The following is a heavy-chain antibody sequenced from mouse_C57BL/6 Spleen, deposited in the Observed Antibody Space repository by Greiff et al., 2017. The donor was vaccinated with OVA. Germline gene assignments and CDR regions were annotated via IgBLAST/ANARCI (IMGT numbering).Heavy chain of an antibody. CDR3: DRQIRFTRDAMDY. J-gene: IGHJ4*01. Sequence: QVQLQQPGAELVRPGSSVKLSCKASGYTFTSYWMHWVKQRPIQGLEWIGNIDPSDSETHYNQKFKDKATLTVDKSSSTAYMQLSSLTSEDSAVYYCDRQIRFTRDAMDYWGQGTSVTVSS. CDR2: IDPSDSET. V-gene: IGHV1-52*01. D-gene: IGHD3-2*02. CDR1: GYTFTSYW.